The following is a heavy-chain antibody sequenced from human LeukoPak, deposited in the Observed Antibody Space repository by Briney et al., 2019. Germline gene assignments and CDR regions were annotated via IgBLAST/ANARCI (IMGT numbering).Heavy chain of an antibody. J-gene: IGHJ6*04. CDR2: TYYRSKWYN. Sequence: SQTLSLTCAISGDSVSSNSAAWNWIRQSPSRGLEWLGRTYYRSKWYNGYAVSVKSRITINPDTSKNQFSLQLNSVTPEDTAVYYCARDRREAVATAGYYYYGMDVWGKGTTVTVSS. D-gene: IGHD6-19*01. CDR1: GDSVSSNSAA. CDR3: ARDRREAVATAGYYYYGMDV. V-gene: IGHV6-1*01.